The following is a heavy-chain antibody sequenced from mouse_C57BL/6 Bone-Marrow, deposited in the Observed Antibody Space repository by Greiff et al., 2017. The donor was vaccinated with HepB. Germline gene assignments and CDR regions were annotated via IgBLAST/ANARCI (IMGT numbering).Heavy chain of an antibody. Sequence: QVQLKQSGAELVKPGASVKLSCKASGYTFTEYPIHWVKQRSGQGLGWIGWFYPGSGSRKYNEKFKDKATLTADKSSSTVYMALSRLSSEDSAVYFCARHPYSSGYGYAMDYWGQGTAVTVAS. CDR2: FYPGSGSR. CDR3: ARHPYSSGYGYAMDY. D-gene: IGHD3-2*02. CDR1: GYTFTEYP. J-gene: IGHJ4*01. V-gene: IGHV1-62-2*01.